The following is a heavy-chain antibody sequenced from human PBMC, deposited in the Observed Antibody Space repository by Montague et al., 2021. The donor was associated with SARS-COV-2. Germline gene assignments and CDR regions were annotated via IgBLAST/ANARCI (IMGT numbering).Heavy chain of an antibody. J-gene: IGHJ4*02. CDR3: AKDRDTRHTTPIDY. V-gene: IGHV3-30*04. D-gene: IGHD2-15*01. CDR1: GFTFSDYA. CDR2: ISCDGSNK. Sequence: SLRLSCAASGFTFSDYAMHWVRQAPGKGLEWVALISCDGSNKHYAVSVKGRFSISRDNSKNTVFLQMNRLRAEDTAVYYCAKDRDTRHTTPIDYWGQGTLVTVSS.